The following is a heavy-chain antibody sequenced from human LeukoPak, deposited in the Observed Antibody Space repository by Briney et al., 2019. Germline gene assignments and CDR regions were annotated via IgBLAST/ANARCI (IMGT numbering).Heavy chain of an antibody. D-gene: IGHD5-18*01. V-gene: IGHV4-39*07. J-gene: IGHJ5*02. CDR2: IYYSGST. Sequence: SETLSLTCTVSGGSISSSSYYWGWIRQPPGKGLEWIGSIYYSGSTYYNPSLKSRVTISVDTSKNQFSLKLSSVTAADTAVYYCASGRSTAMVTFDPWGQGTLVTVSS. CDR1: GGSISSSSYY. CDR3: ASGRSTAMVTFDP.